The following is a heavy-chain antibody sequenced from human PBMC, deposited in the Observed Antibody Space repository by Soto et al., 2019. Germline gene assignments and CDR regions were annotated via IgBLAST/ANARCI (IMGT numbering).Heavy chain of an antibody. J-gene: IGHJ4*02. CDR2: ISGSGDST. Sequence: EVRLLESGGGLVQPGGSLRLSCAASGFTFSVYAMSWVRQAPGKGLEWVSGISGSGDSTHYADSVKVRFTVSRYNSKSMLYLQTNSLRAEATAIYDCAKALYGGFTYWGQGTLVTVSS. D-gene: IGHD3-10*01. V-gene: IGHV3-23*01. CDR3: AKALYGGFTY. CDR1: GFTFSVYA.